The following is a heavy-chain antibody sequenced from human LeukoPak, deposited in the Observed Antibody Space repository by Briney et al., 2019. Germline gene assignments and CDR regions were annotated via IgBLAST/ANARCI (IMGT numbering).Heavy chain of an antibody. V-gene: IGHV3-21*01. CDR3: ARGPFLDSNDFDY. CDR1: GFTFSSYS. J-gene: IGHJ4*02. CDR2: ISSSSSYI. D-gene: IGHD3-22*01. Sequence: GGSLRLSCAASGFTFSSYSMNWVRQAPGKGLEWVSSISSSSSYIYYADSVKGRFTISRDNAKNSLYLQMNSLRAEDTAVYYCARGPFLDSNDFDYWGQGTLVTVSS.